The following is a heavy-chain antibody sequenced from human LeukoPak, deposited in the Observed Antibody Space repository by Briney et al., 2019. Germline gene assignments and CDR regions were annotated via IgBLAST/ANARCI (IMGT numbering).Heavy chain of an antibody. CDR1: GFTFSSYW. CDR3: ARDYYDSSGYYPLNWFDP. J-gene: IGHJ5*02. D-gene: IGHD3-22*01. CDR2: INSDGSST. V-gene: IGHV3-74*01. Sequence: GGSLRLSCAASGFTFSSYWMHWVRHAPGKGLVWVSRINSDGSSTSYADSVKGRFTISRDNAKNTLYLQMNSLRAEDTAVYYCARDYYDSSGYYPLNWFDPWGQGTLVTVSS.